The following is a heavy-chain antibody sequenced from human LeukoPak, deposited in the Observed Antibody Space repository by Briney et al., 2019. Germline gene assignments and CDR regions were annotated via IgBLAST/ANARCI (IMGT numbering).Heavy chain of an antibody. J-gene: IGHJ4*02. Sequence: GGSLRLSRAASGFTFSSYGMHWVRQAPGKGLEWVAVIWYDGSNKYYEDSVKGRFTISRDNSKNTLYLQMNSLRAEDTAVYYCARDWDSGNSYYFDYWGQGTLVTVSS. CDR3: ARDWDSGNSYYFDY. CDR2: IWYDGSNK. V-gene: IGHV3-33*01. CDR1: GFTFSSYG. D-gene: IGHD1-26*01.